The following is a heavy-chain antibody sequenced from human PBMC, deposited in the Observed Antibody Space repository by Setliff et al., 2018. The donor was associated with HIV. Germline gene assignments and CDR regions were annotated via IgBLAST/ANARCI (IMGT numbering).Heavy chain of an antibody. CDR1: GGTFSSYA. D-gene: IGHD6-6*01. J-gene: IGHJ4*02. CDR3: GIDSGIYSRSPIDY. V-gene: IGHV1-69*06. Sequence: SVKVSCKASGGTFSSYAISWVRQAPGQGLEWMGRIIPVFGTANYAHKFQGRVTITADKSTSTAYMELSSLRSEDTALYYCGIDSGIYSRSPIDYRGQGTLATVSS. CDR2: IIPVFGTA.